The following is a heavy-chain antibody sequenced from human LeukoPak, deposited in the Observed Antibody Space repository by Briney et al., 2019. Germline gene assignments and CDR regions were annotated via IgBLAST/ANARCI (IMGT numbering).Heavy chain of an antibody. J-gene: IGHJ4*02. V-gene: IGHV1-24*01. CDR1: GYTPTELS. CDR2: FDPEDGET. Sequence: ASVKVSCKVSGYTPTELSMHWVRQAPGKGLEWMGGFDPEDGETIYAQKFQGRVTMTEDTSTDTAYMGLSSLRSEDTAVYYCATDLSFLGFPGYWGQGTLVTVSS. CDR3: ATDLSFLGFPGY. D-gene: IGHD2-21*01.